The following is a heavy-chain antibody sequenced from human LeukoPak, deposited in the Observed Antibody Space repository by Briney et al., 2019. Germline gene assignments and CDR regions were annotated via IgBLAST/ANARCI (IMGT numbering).Heavy chain of an antibody. CDR3: ARGGPYYYDSSGYFDD. D-gene: IGHD3-22*01. CDR2: INWHGGST. V-gene: IGHV3-20*04. CDR1: GFTFVDYG. Sequence: PGGSLRLSCAASGFTFVDYGMSWVRQAPGKGLEWVSGINWHGGSTGYADSVKGRLTISRDNAQNSLYLQMNSLRAEDTALYYCARGGPYYYDSSGYFDDWGQETLVTVSS. J-gene: IGHJ4*02.